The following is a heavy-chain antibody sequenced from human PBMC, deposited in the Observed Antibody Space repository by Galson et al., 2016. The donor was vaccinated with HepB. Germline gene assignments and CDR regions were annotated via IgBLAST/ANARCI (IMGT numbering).Heavy chain of an antibody. CDR3: AKRALERLFDY. CDR1: GFTFSSYA. V-gene: IGHV3-23*01. CDR2: ISDSGGST. Sequence: SLRLSCAASGFTFSSYAMSWVRQTPEKELEWVSTISDSGGSTYYADSVKGRFIISRDNSKNTLSLQMNPLRAEDTAAYYCAKRALERLFDYWGQGTLVTVSS. J-gene: IGHJ4*02.